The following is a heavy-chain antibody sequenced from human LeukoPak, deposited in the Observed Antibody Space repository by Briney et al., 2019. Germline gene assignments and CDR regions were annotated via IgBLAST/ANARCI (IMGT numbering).Heavy chain of an antibody. CDR1: GGSISSYY. J-gene: IGHJ4*02. CDR2: IYYSGST. D-gene: IGHD3/OR15-3a*01. Sequence: SETLSLTCTVSGGSISSYYWSWIRQPPGKGLEWIGYIYYSGSTNYNPSLKSRVTISVDTSKNQFSLKLSSVTAADTAVYYCGGGDRGLVITGDLDYWGQGTLVTVSS. CDR3: GGGDRGLVITGDLDY. V-gene: IGHV4-59*01.